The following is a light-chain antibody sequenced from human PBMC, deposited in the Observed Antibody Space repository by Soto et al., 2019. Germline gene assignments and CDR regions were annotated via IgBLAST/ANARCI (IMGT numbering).Light chain of an antibody. Sequence: QSALTQPRSVSGSPGQSVTISCTGTSSDVGDYSYVSWYQQCPGKAPKLVIHDVSKRPSGVPDRFSGSKSGNTASLTISGLQAEDEADYYCCSFAGSYTFWVFGGGTKLTVL. J-gene: IGLJ3*02. CDR2: DVS. V-gene: IGLV2-11*01. CDR1: SSDVGDYSY. CDR3: CSFAGSYTFWV.